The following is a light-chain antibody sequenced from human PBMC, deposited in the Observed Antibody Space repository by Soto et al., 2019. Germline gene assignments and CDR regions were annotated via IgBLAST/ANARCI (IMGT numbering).Light chain of an antibody. Sequence: EMVVTQSPATLSVSPGERVALSCRASQRINDYLAWYQQKPGQAPSLLIFDASNRATGIPVRFSGSGSGTDFTLTIRRLEPEDFAVYYCQQYGTSPTFGQGTKVDIK. V-gene: IGKV3-20*01. CDR3: QQYGTSPT. CDR1: QRINDY. CDR2: DAS. J-gene: IGKJ1*01.